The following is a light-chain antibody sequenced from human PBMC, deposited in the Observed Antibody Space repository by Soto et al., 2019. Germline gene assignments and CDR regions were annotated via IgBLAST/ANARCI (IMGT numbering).Light chain of an antibody. CDR1: QSVSSN. Sequence: EIVITQSPATLSVSPGERATLSCRASQSVSSNLAWYQQKPGQAPRLLIYGASTRATGIPARFSGSGSGTEFTLTISSLQSEDFAVYYCQQSNNWWTFGQGTKVEIK. CDR2: GAS. CDR3: QQSNNWWT. J-gene: IGKJ1*01. V-gene: IGKV3-15*01.